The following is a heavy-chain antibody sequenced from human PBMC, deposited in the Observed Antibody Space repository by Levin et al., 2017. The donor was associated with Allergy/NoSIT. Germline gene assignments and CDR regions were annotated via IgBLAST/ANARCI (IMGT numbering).Heavy chain of an antibody. V-gene: IGHV4-39*02. Sequence: SETLSLTCTVSGGSISDTDYYWAWIRQPPGKGLEWIGSMYYSGNTYYNPSLQSRLTMSVDTSENYFSLKMRSVTAADTAVYFCARWGPTVAGLYYFDDWGQGTLVTVSS. CDR3: ARWGPTVAGLYYFDD. CDR1: GGSISDTDYY. CDR2: MYYSGNT. J-gene: IGHJ4*02. D-gene: IGHD6-19*01.